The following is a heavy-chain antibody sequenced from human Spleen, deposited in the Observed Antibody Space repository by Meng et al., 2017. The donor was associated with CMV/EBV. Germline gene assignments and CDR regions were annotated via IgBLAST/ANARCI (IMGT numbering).Heavy chain of an antibody. CDR2: INPSGGST. CDR3: ARDLSSSSMGYYYYGMDV. J-gene: IGHJ6*02. CDR1: GYTFTGYY. Sequence: ASVKVSCKASGYTFTGYYMHWVRQAPGQGLEWMGIINPSGGSTSYAQKFQGRVTMTRDTSTSTVYMELSSLRSEDTAVYYCARDLSSSSMGYYYYGMDVWGQGTTVTVSS. D-gene: IGHD6-6*01. V-gene: IGHV1-46*01.